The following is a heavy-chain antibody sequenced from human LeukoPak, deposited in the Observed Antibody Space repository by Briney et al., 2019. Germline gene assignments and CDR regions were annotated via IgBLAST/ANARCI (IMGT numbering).Heavy chain of an antibody. J-gene: IGHJ3*02. V-gene: IGHV3-21*01. D-gene: IGHD6-13*01. Sequence: GGSLRLSCAASGFTFSSYSMNWVRQAPGKGLEWVSSISSSSSYIYYADSVKGRFTISRDNAKNSLYLQMNSLRAEDTAVYYCGAAAAYEGAFDIWGQGTMVTVSS. CDR2: ISSSSSYI. CDR1: GFTFSSYS. CDR3: GAAAAYEGAFDI.